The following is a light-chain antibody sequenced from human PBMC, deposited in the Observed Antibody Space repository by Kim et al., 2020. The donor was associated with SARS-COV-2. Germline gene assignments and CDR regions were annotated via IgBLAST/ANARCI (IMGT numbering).Light chain of an antibody. CDR3: NSRDSNDNVV. V-gene: IGLV3-19*01. J-gene: IGLJ2*01. CDR1: SLRSYY. CDR2: GKN. Sequence: VALGQTVSITCQGDSLRSYYETWYQQKPGQAPILVIYGKNNRPSGIPARFSGSSSGNTAALTITGTQAGDEADYYCNSRDSNDNVVFGGGTKLTVL.